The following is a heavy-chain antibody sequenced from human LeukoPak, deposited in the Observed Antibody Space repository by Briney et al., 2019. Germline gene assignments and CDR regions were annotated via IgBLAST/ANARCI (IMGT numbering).Heavy chain of an antibody. CDR1: GYTFTGYY. CDR2: INPNSGGT. CDR3: ARAAQYYYDSSGYYAFDI. Sequence: ASVKVSCKASGYTFTGYYMHWVRQAPGQGLEWMGWINPNSGGTNYAQKFQGWVTMTRDTSISTAYMELSRLRSGDTAVYYCARAAQYYYDSSGYYAFDIWGQGTMVTVSS. V-gene: IGHV1-2*04. D-gene: IGHD3-22*01. J-gene: IGHJ3*02.